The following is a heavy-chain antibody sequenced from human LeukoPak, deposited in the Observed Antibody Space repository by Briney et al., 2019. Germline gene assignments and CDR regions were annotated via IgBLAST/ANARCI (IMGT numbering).Heavy chain of an antibody. CDR2: IFPKSGAA. J-gene: IGHJ4*02. CDR3: ASSQVGATLRD. D-gene: IGHD1-26*01. Sequence: ASVKVSCKASGYTFTGYYMHWVRQAPGQGLEWMGWIFPKSGAANYAQKFQVRVTMTRDTSISTAYMELSRLRYDDTAVYYCASSQVGATLRDWGQGALVTVSS. CDR1: GYTFTGYY. V-gene: IGHV1-2*02.